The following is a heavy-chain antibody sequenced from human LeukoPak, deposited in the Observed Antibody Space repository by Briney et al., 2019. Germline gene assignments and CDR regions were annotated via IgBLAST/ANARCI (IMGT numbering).Heavy chain of an antibody. CDR3: ARGPLPYYYGSGSHKRPWGFDP. CDR2: INHSGST. Sequence: SETLSLTCAVYGGSFRGYYWSWIRQPPGKGLEWIGEINHSGSTNYNPSLKSRVTISVDTSKNQFSLKLSSVTAADTAVYYCARGPLPYYYGSGSHKRPWGFDPWGQGTLVTVSS. V-gene: IGHV4-34*01. J-gene: IGHJ5*02. D-gene: IGHD3-10*01. CDR1: GGSFRGYY.